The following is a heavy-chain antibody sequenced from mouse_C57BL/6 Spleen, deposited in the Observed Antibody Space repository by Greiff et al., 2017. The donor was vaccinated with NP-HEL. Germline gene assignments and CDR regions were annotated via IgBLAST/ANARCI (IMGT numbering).Heavy chain of an antibody. J-gene: IGHJ4*01. D-gene: IGHD1-1*01. Sequence: QVQLKESGPGLVQPSQSLSITCTVSGFSLTSYGVHWVRQSPGKGLEWLGVIWSGGSTDYNAAFISRLSISKDNSKSQVFFKMNSLQADDTAIYYCARNFYYGSSYRGYAMDYWGQGTSVTVSS. V-gene: IGHV2-2*01. CDR2: IWSGGST. CDR1: GFSLTSYG. CDR3: ARNFYYGSSYRGYAMDY.